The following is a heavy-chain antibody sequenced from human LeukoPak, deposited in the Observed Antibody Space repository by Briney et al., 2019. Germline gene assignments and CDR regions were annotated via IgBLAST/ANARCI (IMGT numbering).Heavy chain of an antibody. CDR2: INPSGGST. CDR1: GYTFTSYY. J-gene: IGHJ3*02. CDR3: ACEGRSSAFDI. Sequence: GASVKVSCKASGYTFTSYYMHWVRQAPGQGLEWMGIINPSGGSTSYAQKFQGRVTMTRDTSTSTAYMELRSLRSDDTAVYYCACEGRSSAFDIWGQGTMVTVSS. V-gene: IGHV1-46*01.